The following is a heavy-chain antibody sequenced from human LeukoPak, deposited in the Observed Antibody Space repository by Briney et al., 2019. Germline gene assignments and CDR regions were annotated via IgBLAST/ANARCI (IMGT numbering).Heavy chain of an antibody. D-gene: IGHD2-8*01. J-gene: IGHJ3*02. CDR2: IYHSGST. CDR3: ARSPHPYCTNGVCYDDAFDI. Sequence: SETLSLTCAVSGASISSNNWWWSWVRQPPGKGLGWIGEIYHSGSTNYNPSLKSRVTMSVDKSKNQFSLKLSSVTAADTAVYYCARSPHPYCTNGVCYDDAFDIWGQGTMVTVSS. V-gene: IGHV4-4*02. CDR1: GASISSNNW.